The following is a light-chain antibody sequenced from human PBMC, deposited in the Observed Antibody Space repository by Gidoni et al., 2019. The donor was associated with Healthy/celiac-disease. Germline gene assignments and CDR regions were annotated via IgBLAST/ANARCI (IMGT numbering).Light chain of an antibody. V-gene: IGKV4-1*01. CDR1: QSVLYNSNNKHY. J-gene: IGKJ2*01. CDR3: QQYYSTPYT. CDR2: WAS. Sequence: DIVMTQSPDSLAVSLGERATINCKSSQSVLYNSNNKHYLAWYQQKPGQPPKLLIYWASTRESGVPDRFSGSGSGTDFTLTISSLQAEDVAVYYCQQYYSTPYTFGQGTKLEIK.